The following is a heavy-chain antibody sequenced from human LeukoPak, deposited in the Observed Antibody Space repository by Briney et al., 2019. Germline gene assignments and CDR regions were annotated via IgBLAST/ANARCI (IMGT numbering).Heavy chain of an antibody. CDR3: ARGRYSGYGGDGLLDY. CDR1: GYTFTSYG. D-gene: IGHD5-12*01. Sequence: EASVKVSCKASGYTFTSYGISWVRQAPGQGLEWMGWISAYNGNTNYAQKLQGRVTMTTDTSTSTAYMELRSLRSDDTAVYYCARGRYSGYGGDGLLDYWGQGTLVTVSS. CDR2: ISAYNGNT. J-gene: IGHJ4*02. V-gene: IGHV1-18*01.